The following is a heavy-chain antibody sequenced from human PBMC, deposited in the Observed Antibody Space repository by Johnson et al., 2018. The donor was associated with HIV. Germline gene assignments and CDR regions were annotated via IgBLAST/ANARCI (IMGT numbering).Heavy chain of an antibody. V-gene: IGHV3-20*04. J-gene: IGHJ3*02. CDR1: GFIVGTKY. Sequence: VQLVESGGGLVQSGGSLRLACVASGFIVGTKYMSWVRQAPGKGLEWVSGINWHGGSTGYADSVKGRFTISRDNAKNSLYLQMNSLRAEDTALYYCAKDPGITMIAHAFDIWGQGTMVTVSS. CDR3: AKDPGITMIAHAFDI. CDR2: INWHGGST. D-gene: IGHD3-22*01.